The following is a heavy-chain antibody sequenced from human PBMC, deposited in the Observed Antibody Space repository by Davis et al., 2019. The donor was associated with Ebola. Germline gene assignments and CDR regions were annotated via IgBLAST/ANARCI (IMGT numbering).Heavy chain of an antibody. CDR1: GGSISSSSYY. Sequence: PSETLSLTCTVSGGSISSSSYYWGWIRQPPGKGLEWIGSIYYSGSTYYNPSLKSRVTISVDTSKNQFSLKLSSVTAADTAVYYCARNSSGFGHFDFWGQGTLVTVSS. D-gene: IGHD6-19*01. J-gene: IGHJ4*02. CDR2: IYYSGST. V-gene: IGHV4-39*07. CDR3: ARNSSGFGHFDF.